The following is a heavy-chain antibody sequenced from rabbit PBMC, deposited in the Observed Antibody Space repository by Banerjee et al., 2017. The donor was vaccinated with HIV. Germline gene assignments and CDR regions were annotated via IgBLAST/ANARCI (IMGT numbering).Heavy chain of an antibody. Sequence: QEQLVESGGGLVQPEGSLTLTCTASGFDFSSYGVSWVRQAPGKGLEWIGYIDTADGNIYCASWVNGRFTISSHNAQNTLYLQLNSLTAADTATYFCVREYVRKSGDYYHFKLWGQGTLVTVS. J-gene: IGHJ4*01. CDR3: VREYVRKSGDYYHFKL. CDR1: GFDFSSYG. V-gene: IGHV1S47*01. CDR2: IDTADGNI. D-gene: IGHD1-1*01.